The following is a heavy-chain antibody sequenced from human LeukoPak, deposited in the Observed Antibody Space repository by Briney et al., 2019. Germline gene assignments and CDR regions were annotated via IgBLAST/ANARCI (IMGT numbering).Heavy chain of an antibody. D-gene: IGHD6-19*01. Sequence: ASVKVSCKPSGYTFTTYGISWVRQAPGQGLEWMGWINTYSGDTNYAQKLQGRVTMTTDTSTSTAYMELGSLRSEDTAVYYCARVEGAQYSSGWLNWFDPWGQGTLVTVSS. J-gene: IGHJ5*02. CDR1: GYTFTTYG. CDR2: INTYSGDT. V-gene: IGHV1-18*01. CDR3: ARVEGAQYSSGWLNWFDP.